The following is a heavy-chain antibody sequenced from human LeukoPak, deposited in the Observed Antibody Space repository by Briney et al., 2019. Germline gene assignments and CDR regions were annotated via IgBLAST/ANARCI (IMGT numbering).Heavy chain of an antibody. D-gene: IGHD3-9*01. CDR2: IYYSGST. V-gene: IGHV4-59*01. Sequence: PSETLSLTCTVSGGSISSYYWSWIRQPPGKGLEWIGYIYYSGSTNYNPSLKSRVTISVDTSKNQFSLKLTSVTAAATAVSYCARGGLDIFTGYPSRGGDVWGQGTTVTVSS. CDR3: ARGGLDIFTGYPSRGGDV. J-gene: IGHJ6*02. CDR1: GGSISSYY.